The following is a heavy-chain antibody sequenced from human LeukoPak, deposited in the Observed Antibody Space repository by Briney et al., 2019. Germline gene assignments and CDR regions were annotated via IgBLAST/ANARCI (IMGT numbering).Heavy chain of an antibody. V-gene: IGHV3-74*01. CDR3: ARDGSDILGDY. CDR1: GFTFSSYW. Sequence: GGSLRLSSAASGFTFSSYWMHWVRQAPGKGLVWVSRINSDGSSTSYADSVKGRFTISRDNAKNSLYLQMNSLRAEDTAVYSCARDGSDILGDYWGQGTLVTVSS. CDR2: INSDGSST. D-gene: IGHD3-9*01. J-gene: IGHJ4*02.